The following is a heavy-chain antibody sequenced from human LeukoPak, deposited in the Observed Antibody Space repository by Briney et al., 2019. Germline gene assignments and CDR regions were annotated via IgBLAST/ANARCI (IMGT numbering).Heavy chain of an antibody. Sequence: GGSLRLSCAASGFTFSNAWMSWVRQAPGKGLEWVGRIKSKTDGGTTDYAAPVKGRFTISRDDSKNTLYLQMNSLKTEDTAVYYCTTAGKEYYYDSSGYYYNFDYWGQGTVVTVSS. CDR2: IKSKTDGGTT. CDR3: TTAGKEYYYDSSGYYYNFDY. CDR1: GFTFSNAW. D-gene: IGHD3-22*01. J-gene: IGHJ4*02. V-gene: IGHV3-15*01.